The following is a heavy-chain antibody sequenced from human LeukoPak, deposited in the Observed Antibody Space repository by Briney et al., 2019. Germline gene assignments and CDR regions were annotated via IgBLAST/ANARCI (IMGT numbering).Heavy chain of an antibody. V-gene: IGHV3-7*01. CDR2: IKPDGSET. CDR3: LAGGGY. D-gene: IGHD3-10*01. CDR1: GLTFRTHW. J-gene: IGHJ4*02. Sequence: PGGSLRLSCAASGLTFRTHWMNWVRKAPGKGLEWVANIKPDGSETYYVDSVKGRFTATRDNAQSSLHLQMDNLRGEDTAVYYCLAGGGYWGQGTLVTVSS.